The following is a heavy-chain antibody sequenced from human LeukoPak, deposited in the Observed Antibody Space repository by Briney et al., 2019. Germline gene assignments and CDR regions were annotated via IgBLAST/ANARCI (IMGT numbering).Heavy chain of an antibody. CDR3: ARSPGEVVNPEYAFDI. CDR1: GFTFSSSA. D-gene: IGHD3-10*01. CDR2: ISSNGGRT. V-gene: IGHV3-64*01. J-gene: IGHJ3*02. Sequence: PGGSLRLSCAAPGFTFSSSAMHWVRQAPGKGLEYVSAISSNGGRTYYANSVKGRVTISRDNSTSTRYLHMCRPRAENMAVYYCARSPGEVVNPEYAFDIWGQGTMVSVSS.